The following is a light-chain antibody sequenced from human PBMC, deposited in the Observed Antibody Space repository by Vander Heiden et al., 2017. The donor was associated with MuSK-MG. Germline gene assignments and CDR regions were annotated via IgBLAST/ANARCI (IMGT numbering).Light chain of an antibody. CDR3: HQYYMTPWT. CDR2: WAS. V-gene: IGKV4-1*01. CDR1: QYILYSANNQKS. Sequence: DIVLTKSPESLAVSLGERASINCKSSQYILYSANNQKSLAWYQLKPGQPPKLLIYWASTRESGVPDRFSGSGSGTDFTLTISGLQAEDVALYYCHQYYMTPWTFGQGTKVEI. J-gene: IGKJ1*01.